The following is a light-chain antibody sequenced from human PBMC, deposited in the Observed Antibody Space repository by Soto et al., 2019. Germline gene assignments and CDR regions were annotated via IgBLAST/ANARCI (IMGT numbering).Light chain of an antibody. CDR3: QQYNNWPWT. V-gene: IGKV3-15*01. CDR1: HSVSSN. J-gene: IGKJ1*01. CDR2: GAS. Sequence: ELVMTQSPATLSVSPGERATLSFRASHSVSSNLAWYQQKPGQAPRLLIYGASTRTTGIPARFSGSGSGTEFTLTISSLQSEDFAVYYCQQYNNWPWTFGQGTKVDIK.